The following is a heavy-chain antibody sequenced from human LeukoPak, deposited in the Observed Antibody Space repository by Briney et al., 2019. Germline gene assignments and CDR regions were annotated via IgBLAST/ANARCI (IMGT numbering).Heavy chain of an antibody. CDR1: GFTFTNFE. Sequence: GGSLRLSCAASGFTFTNFEMNWVRQAPGKGLEWVSYISYSGSTTSYADSVKGRFTISRDNAKNSLYLQMNSLRAEDTAVYYCARAGPPAFDTWGQGTLVTVSS. J-gene: IGHJ5*02. CDR3: ARAGPPAFDT. V-gene: IGHV3-48*03. CDR2: ISYSGSTT.